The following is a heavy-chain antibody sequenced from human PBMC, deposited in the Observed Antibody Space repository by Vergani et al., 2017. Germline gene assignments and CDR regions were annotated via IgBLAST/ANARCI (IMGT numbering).Heavy chain of an antibody. J-gene: IGHJ6*03. D-gene: IGHD5-12*01. V-gene: IGHV4-34*11. Sequence: QVQLQQWGAGLLKPSETLSLTCAVYGGSFSGYYWSWIRQPPGKGLEWIGYIYYSGSTNYNPSLKSRVTISVDTSKNQFSLKLSSVTAADTAVYYCASTLSGYDDFLARYYYYYMDVWGKGTTVTVSS. CDR1: GGSFSGYY. CDR2: IYYSGST. CDR3: ASTLSGYDDFLARYYYYYMDV.